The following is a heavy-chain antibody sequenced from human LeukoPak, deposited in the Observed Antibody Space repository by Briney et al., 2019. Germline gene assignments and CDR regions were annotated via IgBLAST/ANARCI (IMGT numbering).Heavy chain of an antibody. Sequence: PSETLSLTCTVSGGSISTYHWNWTRKSPEKGLEWIGYMQSTGNSNYNPSLKSRVTMSVDMSRNQIVLNLSSVTPADTAVYFCARDKQHSYGRYFDHWGQGILVTVSS. CDR2: MQSTGNS. CDR1: GGSISTYH. J-gene: IGHJ4*02. V-gene: IGHV4-59*01. CDR3: ARDKQHSYGRYFDH. D-gene: IGHD5-18*01.